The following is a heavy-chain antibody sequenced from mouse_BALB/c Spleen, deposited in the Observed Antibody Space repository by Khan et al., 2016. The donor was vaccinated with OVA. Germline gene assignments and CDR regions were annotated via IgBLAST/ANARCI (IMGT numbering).Heavy chain of an antibody. D-gene: IGHD1-1*01. Sequence: VQLKQSGPELVKPGASVKISCKASGYSFTGYFMNWVMQSHGKSLEWIGRINPHIGETFYNQKFKGKAILTVDASSSTFHMELRSLASEDSAVYYCARKNGSDFDYWGQGTTLTVSS. CDR1: GYSFTGYF. V-gene: IGHV1-20*02. CDR3: ARKNGSDFDY. CDR2: INPHIGET. J-gene: IGHJ2*01.